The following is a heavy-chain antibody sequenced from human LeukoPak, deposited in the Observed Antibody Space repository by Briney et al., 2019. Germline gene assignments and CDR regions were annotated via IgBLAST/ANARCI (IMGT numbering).Heavy chain of an antibody. Sequence: PSETLSLTCAVYGGSFSGYYWSWIRQPPGKGLEWIGEINHSGSTNYNPSLKSRVTISVDTSKNQFSLKLSSVTAADTAVYYCAGGAVAGTYPSRDYWGQGTLVTVSS. CDR2: INHSGST. D-gene: IGHD6-19*01. J-gene: IGHJ4*02. CDR1: GGSFSGYY. CDR3: AGGAVAGTYPSRDY. V-gene: IGHV4-34*01.